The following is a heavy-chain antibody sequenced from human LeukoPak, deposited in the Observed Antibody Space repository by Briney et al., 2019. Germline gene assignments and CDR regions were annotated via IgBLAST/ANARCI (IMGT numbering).Heavy chain of an antibody. CDR3: ARGHEVTASFDY. V-gene: IGHV1-2*02. D-gene: IGHD2-21*02. Sequence: ASVKVSCKASGYTFTDYYMDWVRQTPGQGLEWMGWIRPRSGDTDYGKKFQGRVTMTRDTSTTTAYMELSRLKSDGTAAYFCARGHEVTASFDYWGQGTMVTVSS. CDR2: IRPRSGDT. J-gene: IGHJ4*02. CDR1: GYTFTDYY.